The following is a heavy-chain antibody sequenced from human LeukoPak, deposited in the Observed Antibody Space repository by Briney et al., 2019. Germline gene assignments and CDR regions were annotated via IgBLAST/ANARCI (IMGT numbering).Heavy chain of an antibody. V-gene: IGHV1-18*01. CDR1: GYTFTSYG. J-gene: IGHJ5*02. Sequence: GASVKVSCKASGYTFTSYGISWVRQAPGQGLEWMGWISAYNGNTNYAQKLQCRVTMTTDTSTSTAYMELRSLRSDDTAVYYCARDRDCSSTSCYRWFDPWGQGTLVTVSS. D-gene: IGHD2-2*01. CDR3: ARDRDCSSTSCYRWFDP. CDR2: ISAYNGNT.